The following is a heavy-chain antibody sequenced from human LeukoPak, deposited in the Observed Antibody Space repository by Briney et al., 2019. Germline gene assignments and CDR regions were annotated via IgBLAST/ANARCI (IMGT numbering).Heavy chain of an antibody. V-gene: IGHV3-23*01. CDR2: ISGSGGST. CDR1: GFTFSSYA. J-gene: IGHJ5*02. D-gene: IGHD4-17*01. CDR3: AKIHDGRPVTRWFDP. Sequence: GGSLRLSCAASGFTFSSYAMSWVRQAPGKGLEWVSAISGSGGSTYYADSVKGRFTISRDNSKNTLYLQMNSLGAEDTAVYYCAKIHDGRPVTRWFDPWGQGTLVTVSS.